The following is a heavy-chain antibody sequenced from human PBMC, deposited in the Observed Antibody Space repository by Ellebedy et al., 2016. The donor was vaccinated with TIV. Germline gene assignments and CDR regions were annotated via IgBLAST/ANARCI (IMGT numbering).Heavy chain of an antibody. V-gene: IGHV1-24*01. CDR2: FDLEEGEEGAT. J-gene: IGHJ4*02. CDR1: GNSLSELS. D-gene: IGHD5-18*01. CDR3: AAGDTGGFEY. Sequence: AASVKVSCKVSGNSLSELSMQWVRQVPGKGLEWIGGFDLEEGEEGATIYAQNFQGRVTMTDDTSTDTAYMELSSLRSDDTAVYYCAAGDTGGFEYWGQGTLLTVSS.